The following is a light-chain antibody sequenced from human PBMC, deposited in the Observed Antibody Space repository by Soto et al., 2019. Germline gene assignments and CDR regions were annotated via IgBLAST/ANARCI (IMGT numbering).Light chain of an antibody. CDR3: QEYDDYLFT. V-gene: IGKV1-5*03. CDR2: KAS. CDR1: QSISSW. J-gene: IGKJ2*01. Sequence: DIQMTQSPSTLSASVGDRVTITCRASQSISSWLAGYQQKPGKAPKLLIYKASSLESGVPSRFSGSGSGTEFALTISSLQPHDFATYYCQEYDDYLFTFGPGTKLEIK.